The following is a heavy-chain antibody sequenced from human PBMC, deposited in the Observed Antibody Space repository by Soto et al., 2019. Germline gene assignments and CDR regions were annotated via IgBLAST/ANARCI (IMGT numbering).Heavy chain of an antibody. CDR1: GFMFSSYN. CDR3: ARSAGYCTDTSCEKGWFDS. J-gene: IGHJ5*01. CDR2: ISSSSAYK. D-gene: IGHD2-8*02. V-gene: IGHV3-21*01. Sequence: VQLVESGGGLVKPGGSLRLSCEGSGFMFSSYNMNWVRQAPGRGLEWVSFISSSSAYKYSEDAVKGRITISRDNDKNSVYLQVNSLRAEDAGLYYCARSAGYCTDTSCEKGWFDSWGQGTGVTVSS.